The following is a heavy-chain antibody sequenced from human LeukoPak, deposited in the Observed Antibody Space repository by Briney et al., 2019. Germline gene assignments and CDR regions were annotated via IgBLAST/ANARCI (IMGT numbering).Heavy chain of an antibody. V-gene: IGHV1-58*01. Sequence: SVKVSCKASGFTFTSSAVQWVRQARGQRLEWIGWIVVGSGNTNYAQKFQERVTITRDKSTSTAYMELSSLRSEDTAVYYCAAVGATNYYYGMDVWGQGTTVTVSS. CDR2: IVVGSGNT. J-gene: IGHJ6*02. D-gene: IGHD1-26*01. CDR1: GFTFTSSA. CDR3: AAVGATNYYYGMDV.